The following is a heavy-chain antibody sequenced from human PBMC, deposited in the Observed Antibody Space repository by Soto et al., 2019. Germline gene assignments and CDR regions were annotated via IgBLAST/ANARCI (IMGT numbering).Heavy chain of an antibody. CDR1: GGTFSSYA. CDR2: IIPIFGTA. V-gene: IGHV1-69*13. D-gene: IGHD3-3*01. J-gene: IGHJ6*02. CDR3: ASSFFGVVIIGRYYYYGMDV. Sequence: GASVKVSCKASGGTFSSYAISWVRQAPGQGLEWMGGIIPIFGTANYAQKFQGRVTITADESTSTAYMELSSLRSEDTAVYYCASSFFGVVIIGRYYYYGMDVWGQGTTVTVS.